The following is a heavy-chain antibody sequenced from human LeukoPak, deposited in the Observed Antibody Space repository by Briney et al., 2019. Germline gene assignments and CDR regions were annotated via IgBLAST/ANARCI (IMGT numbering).Heavy chain of an antibody. CDR3: AKYSRQYYFDY. J-gene: IGHJ4*02. CDR2: ISGSGDNT. D-gene: IGHD6-13*01. Sequence: GGSLRLSCAVSGLTFSTYAMNWVRQAPGKGLEWVSEISGSGDNTYYADSVKGRFTISRDNSKNTLYLQMGSLRAEDMAVYYCAKYSRQYYFDYWGQGTLVTVSS. CDR1: GLTFSTYA. V-gene: IGHV3-23*01.